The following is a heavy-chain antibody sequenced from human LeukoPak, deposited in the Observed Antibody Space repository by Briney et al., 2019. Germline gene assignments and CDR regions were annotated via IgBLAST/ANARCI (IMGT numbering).Heavy chain of an antibody. CDR1: GFTFSTYG. CDR2: IRYDGSNK. V-gene: IGHV3-30*02. D-gene: IGHD6-19*01. J-gene: IGHJ4*02. Sequence: GGSLRLSCAASGFTFSTYGMHWVRQAPGKGLEWVAFIRYDGSNKYYAESVKGRFTISRDNSKNTVSLQMNSLRTDDTALYYXXXDMGSGWYRANFDYWGQGTLVTVSS. CDR3: XXDMGSGWYRANFDY.